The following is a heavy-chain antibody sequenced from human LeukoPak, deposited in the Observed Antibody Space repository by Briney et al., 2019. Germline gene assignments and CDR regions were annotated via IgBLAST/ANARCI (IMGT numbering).Heavy chain of an antibody. CDR1: GYTFTRYY. D-gene: IGHD3-22*01. J-gene: IGHJ4*02. V-gene: IGHV1-2*02. CDR2: INPNSGGT. Sequence: ASVKVSCKASGYTFTRYYMHWVRQAPGQGLEWMGWINPNSGGTNYAQKFQGRVTITADKSTSTAYMELSSLRSEDTAVYYCARVYYYDSSGTGDYWGQGTLVTVSS. CDR3: ARVYYYDSSGTGDY.